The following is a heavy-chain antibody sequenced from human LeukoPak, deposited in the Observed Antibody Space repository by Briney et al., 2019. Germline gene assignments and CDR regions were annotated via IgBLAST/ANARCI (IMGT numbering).Heavy chain of an antibody. D-gene: IGHD3-22*01. J-gene: IGHJ6*02. CDR1: GGTFSSYA. CDR3: AAGYDSSGYYYVNYYYYGMDV. V-gene: IGHV1-69*04. CDR2: IIPILGIA. Sequence: SVKVSCKASGGTFSSYAISWVRQAPGQGLEWMGRIIPILGIANYAQKFQERVTITRDMSTSTAYMELSSLRSEDTAVYYCAAGYDSSGYYYVNYYYYGMDVWGQGTTVTVSS.